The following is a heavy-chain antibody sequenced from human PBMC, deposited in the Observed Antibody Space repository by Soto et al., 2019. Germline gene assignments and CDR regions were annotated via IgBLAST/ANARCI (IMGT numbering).Heavy chain of an antibody. D-gene: IGHD6-25*01. CDR3: ARPGSSEGYYYCIGV. Sequence: PVDSVKISSKGSGYSFTSYWIVLVCHMPGKGLEWMGIIYPGDSDTRYSPSFQGQVTILADKSINTAYLQWSSLKASDTAMSYCARPGSSEGYYYCIGVCRKVTTVTVSS. CDR2: IYPGDSDT. CDR1: GYSFTSYW. J-gene: IGHJ6*04. V-gene: IGHV5-51*01.